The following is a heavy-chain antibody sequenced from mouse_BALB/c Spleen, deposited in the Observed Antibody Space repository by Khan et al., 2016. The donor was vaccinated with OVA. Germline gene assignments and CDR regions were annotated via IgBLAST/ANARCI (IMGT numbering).Heavy chain of an antibody. Sequence: EVQLQESGPGLVKPSQSLSLTCSVTGYSITSGYFWNWIRQFPGNKLEWMGYIRYDGDSNYNPSLKNRISITRDTSKNQFFLKLNSVTPEDPATFYCARGGSSGPAWFAYWGQGTLVTVSP. V-gene: IGHV3-6*01. J-gene: IGHJ3*01. CDR3: ARGGSSGPAWFAY. D-gene: IGHD3-1*01. CDR2: IRYDGDS. CDR1: GYSITSGYF.